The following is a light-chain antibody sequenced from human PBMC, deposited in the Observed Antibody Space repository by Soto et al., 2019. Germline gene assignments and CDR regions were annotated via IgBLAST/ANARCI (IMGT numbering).Light chain of an antibody. J-gene: IGKJ1*01. CDR2: EAF. CDR3: QQYNRYSWT. Sequence: DIQMTQSPSILSASIGDRVTITCRASQSINNWLAWYQQKPGKAPRLLIYEAFSLENGVPSRFGGSGSGTEFTLTISSLQPDDFATYYCQQYNRYSWTFGHGTKVDI. CDR1: QSINNW. V-gene: IGKV1-5*03.